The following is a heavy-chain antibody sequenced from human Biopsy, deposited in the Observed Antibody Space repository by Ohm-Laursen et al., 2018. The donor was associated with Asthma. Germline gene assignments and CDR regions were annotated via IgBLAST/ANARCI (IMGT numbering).Heavy chain of an antibody. D-gene: IGHD1-26*01. V-gene: IGHV3-11*01. Sequence: GSLRLSCAASGFSFSDYYMTWMRQSPGKGLAWVSSISSSGSSRYPAESVMGRFTISRDNDGNSLFLQMASLRAEDTGIYFCARVWEDSDWERIYCFGLDAGGQGTPVAVSS. J-gene: IGHJ6*01. CDR2: ISSSGSSR. CDR1: GFSFSDYY. CDR3: ARVWEDSDWERIYCFGLDA.